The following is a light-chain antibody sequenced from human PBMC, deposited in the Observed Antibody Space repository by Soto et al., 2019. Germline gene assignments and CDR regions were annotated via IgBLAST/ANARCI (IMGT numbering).Light chain of an antibody. Sequence: SVLTQPPSASGTPGQRVTISCSGSSSNIGSNTVNWYQQLPGTAPKLLIYSNNQRPSGVPDRFSGSKSGTSASLAISGLQSEDEDDYYCAAWDDSLNGYVFGTGTQLTVL. CDR3: AAWDDSLNGYV. V-gene: IGLV1-44*01. CDR2: SNN. CDR1: SSNIGSNT. J-gene: IGLJ1*01.